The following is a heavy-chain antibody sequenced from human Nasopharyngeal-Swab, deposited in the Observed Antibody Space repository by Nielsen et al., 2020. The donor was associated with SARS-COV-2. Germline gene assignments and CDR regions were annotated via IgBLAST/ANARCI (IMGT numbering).Heavy chain of an antibody. Sequence: ASVKVSCKASGYTFTGYYMHWVRQAPGQGLEWMGWINPNSGGTNYAQKSQGWVTMTRDTSISTAYMELSRLRSDDTAVYYCARSGSYSNFDYWGQGTLVTVSS. D-gene: IGHD1-26*01. CDR1: GYTFTGYY. V-gene: IGHV1-2*04. CDR3: ARSGSYSNFDY. CDR2: INPNSGGT. J-gene: IGHJ4*02.